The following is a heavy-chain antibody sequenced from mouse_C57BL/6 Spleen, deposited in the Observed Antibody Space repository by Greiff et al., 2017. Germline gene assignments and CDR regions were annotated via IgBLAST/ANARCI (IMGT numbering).Heavy chain of an antibody. CDR3: AREGSKLLRTAMAY. D-gene: IGHD1-1*01. J-gene: IGHJ4*01. CDR1: GYTFTSYW. V-gene: IGHV1-64*01. CDR2: IHPSSGST. Sequence: QVQLQQPGAELVKPGASVKLSCKASGYTFTSYWMHWVKQRPGQGLEWIGMIHPSSGSTNYNEKFKSKATLTVDTSSSTAYMQLSSLTSEDSADYYCAREGSKLLRTAMAYWGQGTSVTVSS.